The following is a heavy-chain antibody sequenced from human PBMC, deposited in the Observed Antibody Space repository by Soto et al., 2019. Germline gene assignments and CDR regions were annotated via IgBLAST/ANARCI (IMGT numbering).Heavy chain of an antibody. CDR1: GGSISSGGYY. Sequence: SETLSLTCTVSGGSISSGGYYWSWIRQHPGKGLEWIGYIYYSGSTYYNPSLKSRVTISVDTSKNQFSLKLSSVTAADTAVYYCARDPSHTTATVSKDLIWFDPWGQGTLVTVSS. V-gene: IGHV4-31*03. CDR2: IYYSGST. CDR3: ARDPSHTTATVSKDLIWFDP. J-gene: IGHJ5*02. D-gene: IGHD4-17*01.